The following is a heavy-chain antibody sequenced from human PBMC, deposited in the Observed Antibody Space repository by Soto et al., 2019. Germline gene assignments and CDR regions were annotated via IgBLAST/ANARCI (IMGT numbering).Heavy chain of an antibody. Sequence: GGSLRLSCAASGFTFSSYAMHWVRQAPGKGLEWVAVISYDGSNKYYADSVKGRFTISRDNSKNTLYLQMNSLRAEDTAVYYCARGGGYYDFWSGPRVDYWGQGTLVTVSS. CDR1: GFTFSSYA. CDR2: ISYDGSNK. V-gene: IGHV3-30-3*01. D-gene: IGHD3-3*01. CDR3: ARGGGYYDFWSGPRVDY. J-gene: IGHJ4*02.